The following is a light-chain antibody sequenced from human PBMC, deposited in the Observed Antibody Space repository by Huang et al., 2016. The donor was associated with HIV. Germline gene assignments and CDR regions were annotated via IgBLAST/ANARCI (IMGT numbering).Light chain of an antibody. Sequence: ETAMTQSPATLSVSPGERVSLSCWASQTVTNNLAWYQHKPGQAPRVLIYGASTRATDGPARFSGSVSGTNFTLTISSLQSEDFGIYYCHQYNNWPPAFGGGTKVEIK. CDR2: GAS. V-gene: IGKV3-15*01. CDR3: HQYNNWPPA. J-gene: IGKJ4*01. CDR1: QTVTNN.